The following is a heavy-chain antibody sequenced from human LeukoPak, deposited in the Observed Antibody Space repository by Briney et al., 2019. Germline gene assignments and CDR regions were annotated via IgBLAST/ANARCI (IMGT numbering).Heavy chain of an antibody. Sequence: PGGSLRLSCAASGFTFSSYEMNWVRQAPGEGLEWVSYISSSGSSLKYADSVKGRFTISRDNAKNTLYLQMNSLRAEDTAVYYCARVMGYCSSTSCYPPFDYWGQGTLVTVSS. CDR2: ISSSGSSL. CDR3: ARVMGYCSSTSCYPPFDY. V-gene: IGHV3-48*03. J-gene: IGHJ4*02. CDR1: GFTFSSYE. D-gene: IGHD2-2*01.